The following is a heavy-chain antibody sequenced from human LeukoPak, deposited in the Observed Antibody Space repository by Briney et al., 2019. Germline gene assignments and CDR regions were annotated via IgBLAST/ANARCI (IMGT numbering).Heavy chain of an antibody. D-gene: IGHD2-21*01. V-gene: IGHV3-15*07. CDR2: IKTKTDGETT. CDR1: GFTFSNAY. CDR3: ITPLPYSAQ. J-gene: IGHJ4*02. Sequence: GGSLRLSCAASGFTFSNAYMNWVRQAPGKGLEWVGRIKTKTDGETTEYAAPVKDRFSISRDDSKSMMYLQMNSLKTEDTAVYYCITPLPYSAQGGQGTLVTVSS.